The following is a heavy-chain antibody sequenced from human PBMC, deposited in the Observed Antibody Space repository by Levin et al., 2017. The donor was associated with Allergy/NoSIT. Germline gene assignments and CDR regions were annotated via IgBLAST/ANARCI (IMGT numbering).Heavy chain of an antibody. J-gene: IGHJ1*01. Sequence: PGGSLRLSCAASGFTFGDHAMHWVRQTPGKGLEWVSGISGSSDYKPYADSVKGRFTISRDNAKNSLSLQMNSLRVEDTAFYYCAKGQDYVGQLAYFHLWGQGTLVIVSS. D-gene: IGHD4-23*01. CDR2: ISGSSDYK. CDR1: GFTFGDHA. CDR3: AKGQDYVGQLAYFHL. V-gene: IGHV3-9*01.